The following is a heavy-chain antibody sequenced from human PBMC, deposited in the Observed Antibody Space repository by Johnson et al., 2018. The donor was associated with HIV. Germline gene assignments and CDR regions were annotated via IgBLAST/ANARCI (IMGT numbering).Heavy chain of an antibody. J-gene: IGHJ3*02. Sequence: VQLVESGGGVVRPGESLRLSCAASGFIFDDFGMNWVRHAPGKGLEWVSDVNWNGARTGYADSVKGRFTISRDNAKKSVYLQINSLRAEDTALYYCARDAVTPIWGQGTMVTVSS. D-gene: IGHD4-17*01. V-gene: IGHV3-20*04. CDR3: ARDAVTPI. CDR1: GFIFDDFG. CDR2: VNWNGART.